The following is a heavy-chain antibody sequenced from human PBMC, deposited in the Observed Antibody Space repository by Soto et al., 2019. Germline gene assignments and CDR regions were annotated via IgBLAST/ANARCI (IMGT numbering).Heavy chain of an antibody. CDR3: ATSMVRGVIPPDY. V-gene: IGHV1-18*01. Sequence: ASVKVSCKASGYTFPSYGITWVRQAPGQGLEWMGWISAYNGNTNYAQKLQGRVTMTTDTSTSTAYMELRSLRSDDTAVYYCATSMVRGVIPPDYWGQGTLVTVS. D-gene: IGHD3-10*01. CDR1: GYTFPSYG. J-gene: IGHJ4*02. CDR2: ISAYNGNT.